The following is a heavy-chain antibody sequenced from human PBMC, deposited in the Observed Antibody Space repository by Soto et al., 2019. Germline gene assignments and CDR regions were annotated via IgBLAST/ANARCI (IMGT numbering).Heavy chain of an antibody. J-gene: IGHJ6*02. CDR2: TYYSGST. Sequence: SETLSLTCTVSGGSISSYYWSWIRQPPGKGLEWIGYTYYSGSTNYNPSLKSRVTISVDTSKNQFSLKLSSVTAADTAVYYCARSCGGDCYSPGYYYYYGMDVWGQGTTVTVS. V-gene: IGHV4-59*01. CDR3: ARSCGGDCYSPGYYYYYGMDV. CDR1: GGSISSYY. D-gene: IGHD2-21*02.